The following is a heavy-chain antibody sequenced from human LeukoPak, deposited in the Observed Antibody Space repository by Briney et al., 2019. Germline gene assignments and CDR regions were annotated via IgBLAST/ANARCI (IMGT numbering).Heavy chain of an antibody. J-gene: IGHJ4*02. D-gene: IGHD2-15*01. Sequence: ASVKVSCKASGYTFTSYDINWVRQAPGQGLEWMGGIIPIFGTANYAQKFQGRVTVTADKSTSTAYMELSSLRSEDTAVYYCARALGYCSGGSCYSLDYWGQGTLVTVSS. CDR3: ARALGYCSGGSCYSLDY. CDR1: GYTFTSYD. CDR2: IIPIFGTA. V-gene: IGHV1-69*06.